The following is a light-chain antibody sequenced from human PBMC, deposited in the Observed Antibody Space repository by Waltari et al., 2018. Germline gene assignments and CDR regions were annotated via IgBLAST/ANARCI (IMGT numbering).Light chain of an antibody. V-gene: IGKV3-11*01. Sequence: EIVFTQSPDTLSLSPGARATLSCRASQSVSNYLAWYQQKPDQAPRLLIYDASKTATGIPARFSGSGFGTDFTLTISTLEPEDFAVYYCQQRGKWPLTFGGGTKVEIK. CDR1: QSVSNY. CDR2: DAS. CDR3: QQRGKWPLT. J-gene: IGKJ4*01.